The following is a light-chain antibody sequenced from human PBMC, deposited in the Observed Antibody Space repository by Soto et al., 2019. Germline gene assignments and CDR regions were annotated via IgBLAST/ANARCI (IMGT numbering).Light chain of an antibody. CDR2: DAI. CDR1: QDISNY. J-gene: IGKJ4*01. Sequence: DIQMTQSPSSLSASVGDRVTITCHASQDISNYLNWYQQKPGKAPKLLIYDAINLETGVPSRFSGSGSGTDFTVTISSLQPEDIATYYCQRYDNVPLTFGGGTRVEIK. V-gene: IGKV1-33*01. CDR3: QRYDNVPLT.